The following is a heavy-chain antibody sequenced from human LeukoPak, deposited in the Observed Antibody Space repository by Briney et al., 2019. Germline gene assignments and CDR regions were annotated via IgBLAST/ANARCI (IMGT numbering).Heavy chain of an antibody. J-gene: IGHJ2*01. CDR2: IYPSSGRT. CDR3: ARGTIRYFEV. V-gene: IGHV1-2*02. CDR1: GFTFTDYY. D-gene: IGHD4/OR15-4a*01. Sequence: HGASVKVSCKASGFTFTDYYLHWVRQAPGQGLEWMGWIYPSSGRTDDARKFRGRVTMTGDTSISTAFMELNSLTSDDTAVYYCARGTIRYFEVWGRGTLSTVS.